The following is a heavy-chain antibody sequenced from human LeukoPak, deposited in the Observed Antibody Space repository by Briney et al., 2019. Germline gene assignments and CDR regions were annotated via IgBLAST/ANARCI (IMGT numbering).Heavy chain of an antibody. D-gene: IGHD3-10*01. CDR3: AKEHGSGSYFDY. V-gene: IGHV3-30*02. J-gene: IGHJ4*02. Sequence: GGSLRLSCAASEFTFSNYGMHWVRQAPGKGLEWVAFIQYDGSNKYYGNSVKGRFAISRDTSKNTLYLQMNSLRAEDTAVYYCAKEHGSGSYFDYWGQGTLVTVSS. CDR2: IQYDGSNK. CDR1: EFTFSNYG.